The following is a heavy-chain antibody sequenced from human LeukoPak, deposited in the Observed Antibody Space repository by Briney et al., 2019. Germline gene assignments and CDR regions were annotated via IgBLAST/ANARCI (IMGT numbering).Heavy chain of an antibody. Sequence: GGSLRLSCAAPGFTFSSFDMHWVRQPTGQGLEWVSTIGTASDTYYPGSVEGRFTLSRDNAKNSLYLQMNSLTAGDTAVYYCARGPPRGKYYYMDVWGKGTTVTVSS. J-gene: IGHJ6*03. V-gene: IGHV3-13*01. CDR1: GFTFSSFD. CDR2: IGTASDT. D-gene: IGHD1-1*01. CDR3: ARGPPRGKYYYMDV.